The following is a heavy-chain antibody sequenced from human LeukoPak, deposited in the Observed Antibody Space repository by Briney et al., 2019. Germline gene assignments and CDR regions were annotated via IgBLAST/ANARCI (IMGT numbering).Heavy chain of an antibody. CDR2: IYYSGST. CDR3: ARFDRSRFPARKYYFDY. V-gene: IGHV4-28*01. CDR1: GYSISSSNW. J-gene: IGHJ4*02. D-gene: IGHD2-2*01. Sequence: SETLSLTCAVSGYSISSSNWWGWIRQPPGKGLEWIGYIYYSGSTYYNPSLKSRVTMSVDTSKNQFSLKLSSVTAADTAVYYCARFDRSRFPARKYYFDYWGQGTLVTVSS.